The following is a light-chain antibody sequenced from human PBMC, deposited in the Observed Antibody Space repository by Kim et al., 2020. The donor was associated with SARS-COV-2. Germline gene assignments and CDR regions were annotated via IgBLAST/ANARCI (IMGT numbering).Light chain of an antibody. J-gene: IGKJ1*01. CDR3: MQATQFPRT. V-gene: IGKV2-24*01. Sequence: PVATSCRSSQSLIHTNGSTYLSWFQQRPGQPPRLLIYKISNRFSGVPDRFSGSGAGTDFTLKINRVEAEDVGIYYCMQATQFPRTFGQGTKVDIK. CDR1: QSLIHTNGSTY. CDR2: KIS.